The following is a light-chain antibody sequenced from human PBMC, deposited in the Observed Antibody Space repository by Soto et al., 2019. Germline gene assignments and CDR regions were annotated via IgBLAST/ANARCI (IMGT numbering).Light chain of an antibody. V-gene: IGLV2-14*01. CDR3: ISYTGKSASYV. CDR2: EVT. Sequence: QSVLAQPASVSGSPGQSITISCSGTSCDVGAYNYVAWYQQHPGKAPKLIIYEVTNRPSGVSYRFSASKSGNTASLTISGLHSEDEADYYCISYTGKSASYVFXTGTKVTVL. CDR1: SCDVGAYNY. J-gene: IGLJ1*01.